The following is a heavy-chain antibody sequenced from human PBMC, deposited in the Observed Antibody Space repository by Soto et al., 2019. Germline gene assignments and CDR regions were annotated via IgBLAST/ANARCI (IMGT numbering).Heavy chain of an antibody. CDR2: ISYDGSNK. Sequence: QVQLVESGGGVVQPGRSLRLSCAASGFTFSSYAMHWVRQAPGKGLEWVAVISYDGSNKYYADSVKGRFTISRDNSKNTLYLQMNSLRAEDTAVYYCARDYVGYDILTGYIDYWGQGTLVTVSS. D-gene: IGHD3-9*01. J-gene: IGHJ4*02. CDR3: ARDYVGYDILTGYIDY. CDR1: GFTFSSYA. V-gene: IGHV3-30-3*01.